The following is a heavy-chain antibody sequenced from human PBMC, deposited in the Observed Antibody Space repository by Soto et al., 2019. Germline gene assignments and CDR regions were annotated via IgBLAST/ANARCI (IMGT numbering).Heavy chain of an antibody. CDR2: IFHNGNT. D-gene: IGHD2-8*01. Sequence: SETLSLTCAFSSGSIRSSNWWSWVRQPPGKGLEWIGEIFHNGNTYYNPSLNSRVTISVDTSKNQFSLNLRSVTAADTAVYYCARRTWGMDVWGQGTTVTVSS. V-gene: IGHV4-4*02. CDR3: ARRTWGMDV. J-gene: IGHJ6*02. CDR1: SGSIRSSNW.